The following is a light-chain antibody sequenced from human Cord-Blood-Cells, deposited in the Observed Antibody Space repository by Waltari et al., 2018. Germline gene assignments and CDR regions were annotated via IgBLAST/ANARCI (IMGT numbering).Light chain of an antibody. CDR1: QRVLYSSNNKTY. V-gene: IGKV4-1*01. J-gene: IGKJ4*01. CDR2: WAS. Sequence: DIVMTQSPDSLAVSLGERATINCNPSQRVLYSSNNKTYLAWYQQKPGQPPKLLIYWASTRESGVPDRFSGSGSGTDFTLTISSLQAEDVAVYYCQQYYSTPLTFGGGTKVEIK. CDR3: QQYYSTPLT.